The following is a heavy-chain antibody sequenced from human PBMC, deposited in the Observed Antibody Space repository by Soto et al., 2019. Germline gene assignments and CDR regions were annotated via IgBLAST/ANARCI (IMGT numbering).Heavy chain of an antibody. CDR2: INAGNGDP. D-gene: IGHD5-12*01. CDR3: VRYLVATTLFDY. V-gene: IGHV1-3*01. CDR1: GYTFSSYA. Sequence: QVQLVQSGAEVKKPGASVKVSCKASGYTFSSYAIQWVRQAPGQRLAWMGWINAGNGDPQYSPKLQGRVTITRDTCGTAACMELSSLRSDETAVYYCVRYLVATTLFDYRGQGTLVTVSS. J-gene: IGHJ4*02.